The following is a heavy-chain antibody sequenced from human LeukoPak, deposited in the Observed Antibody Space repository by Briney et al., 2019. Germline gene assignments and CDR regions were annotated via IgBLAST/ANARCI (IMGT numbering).Heavy chain of an antibody. CDR1: GGSISSYY. J-gene: IGHJ5*02. D-gene: IGHD3-22*01. Sequence: SETLSLTCTVSGGSISSYYWTWIRQPAGKGLEWIGRIYSSGSTNYNPSFKSRVTMSVDKSQNQFSLKLSSVTAADTAVYYCARARDYYDSSSYPNWFDPWGQGTLVTVSS. CDR3: ARARDYYDSSSYPNWFDP. CDR2: IYSSGST. V-gene: IGHV4-4*07.